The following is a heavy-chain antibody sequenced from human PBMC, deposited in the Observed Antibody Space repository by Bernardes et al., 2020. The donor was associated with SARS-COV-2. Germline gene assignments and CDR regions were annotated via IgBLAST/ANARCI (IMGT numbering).Heavy chain of an antibody. Sequence: SETLSLTCTVSGVSIGNSHWSWIRQYPGKRLEWIGYLFYSGSTKHNLSLHSRVTLSLDKPNNQSSLKLTSVTAADTAVYYVAGGARSGTPNSGIDYWGQGTLVTDSA. V-gene: IGHV4-59*01. J-gene: IGHJ4*02. CDR2: LFYSGST. CDR3: AGGARSGTPNSGIDY. D-gene: IGHD3-10*01. CDR1: GVSIGNSH.